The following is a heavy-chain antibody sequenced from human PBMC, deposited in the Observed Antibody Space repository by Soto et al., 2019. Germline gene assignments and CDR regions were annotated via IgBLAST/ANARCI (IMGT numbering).Heavy chain of an antibody. Sequence: PSETLSLTCTVSGGSISSGDYYWSWIRQPPGKGLEWIGYIYYSGSTYYNPSLKSRVTISVDTSKNQFSLKLSSVTAADTAVYYCARGYGGYATYYYYGMDVWGQGTTVTVSS. D-gene: IGHD5-12*01. CDR3: ARGYGGYATYYYYGMDV. CDR1: GGSISSGDYY. CDR2: IYYSGST. J-gene: IGHJ6*02. V-gene: IGHV4-30-4*01.